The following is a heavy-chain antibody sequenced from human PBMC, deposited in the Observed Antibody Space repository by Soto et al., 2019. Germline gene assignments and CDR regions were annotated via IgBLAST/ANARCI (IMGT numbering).Heavy chain of an antibody. V-gene: IGHV3-15*07. Sequence: EVQLVESGGGLVKPVGSLRLSCAASGVSFSYVWMNWVRQAPGKGLEWVGRIKSKTDGGTTVYAAPVKGRFTISRDDSTNTLYLQMNSLKPEDTAVYYCSTGRDDLLYWGQGTLVTVSS. CDR1: GVSFSYVW. CDR2: IKSKTDGGTT. D-gene: IGHD2-15*01. CDR3: STGRDDLLY. J-gene: IGHJ4*02.